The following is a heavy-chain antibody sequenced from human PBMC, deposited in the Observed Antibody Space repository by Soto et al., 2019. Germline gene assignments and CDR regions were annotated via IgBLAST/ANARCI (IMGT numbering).Heavy chain of an antibody. CDR2: MNPNSGNT. Sequence: QVQLVQSGPEVKKPGASVKVSCKTSGYTFTSLDINWVRQAAGQGLEWMGWMNPNSGNTGSAQKFQGRVTMTRDTSISTAYMELRGLTSEDTDVYYCARVKGDPDYWGQGTLVTVSS. J-gene: IGHJ4*02. V-gene: IGHV1-8*01. CDR1: GYTFTSLD. CDR3: ARVKGDPDY. D-gene: IGHD2-21*02.